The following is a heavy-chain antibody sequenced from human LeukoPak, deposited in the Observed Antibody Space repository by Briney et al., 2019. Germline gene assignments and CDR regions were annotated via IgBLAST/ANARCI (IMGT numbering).Heavy chain of an antibody. CDR3: AKNIGGYNSLYFDY. Sequence: AGGSLRVSCAASGCTVSSNYMSWVRQAPGKGLEWVSVIYSGGSTYYADSVKGRFTISRDNSKSTLYLQMNSLRAEDTAVYYCAKNIGGYNSLYFDYWGQGTLVTVSS. J-gene: IGHJ4*02. CDR1: GCTVSSNY. D-gene: IGHD5-24*01. CDR2: IYSGGST. V-gene: IGHV3-53*05.